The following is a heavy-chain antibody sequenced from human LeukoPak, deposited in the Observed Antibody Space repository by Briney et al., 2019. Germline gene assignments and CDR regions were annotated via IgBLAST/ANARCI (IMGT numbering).Heavy chain of an antibody. V-gene: IGHV4-30-4*01. Sequence: SETLSLTCTVSGGSISSGNYYWSWIRQPPGKGLEWIGYIYYSGSTYYNPSLKSRVTISVDTSKNQFSLKLSSVTAADTAVYYCARASHYCSGDSCHIPWNFDYWGQGTLVTVSS. CDR3: ARASHYCSGDSCHIPWNFDY. CDR2: IYYSGST. J-gene: IGHJ4*02. D-gene: IGHD2-15*01. CDR1: GGSISSGNYY.